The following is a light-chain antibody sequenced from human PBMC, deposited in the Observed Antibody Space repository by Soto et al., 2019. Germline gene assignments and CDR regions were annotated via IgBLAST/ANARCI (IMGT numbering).Light chain of an antibody. CDR1: QSVSRSS. J-gene: IGKJ2*03. Sequence: EIVLTQSPGTLSLSPGERATLSCRASQSVSRSSLAWYQQKPGQTPRLLIYGASTRVAGIPDRFSGGGSATDFILTINRLEPEDSAVYYCQQYGEPPPYGFGQGTKLEIK. CDR3: QQYGEPPPYG. CDR2: GAS. V-gene: IGKV3-20*01.